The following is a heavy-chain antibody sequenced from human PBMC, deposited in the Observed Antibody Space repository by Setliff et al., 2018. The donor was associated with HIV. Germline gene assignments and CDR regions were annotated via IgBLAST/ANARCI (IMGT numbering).Heavy chain of an antibody. CDR3: ARGRSRAKDAFDI. D-gene: IGHD6-13*01. V-gene: IGHV1-46*01. CDR1: GDSLSSQY. Sequence: ASVKVSCKASGDSLSSQYFHWVRQAPGQGPEWMGIIDPSGESINYTQRFQGRVTMTRDTSTNTAYMELSNLRSEDTAVYYCARGRSRAKDAFDIWGQGTMVTVSS. CDR2: IDPSGESI. J-gene: IGHJ3*02.